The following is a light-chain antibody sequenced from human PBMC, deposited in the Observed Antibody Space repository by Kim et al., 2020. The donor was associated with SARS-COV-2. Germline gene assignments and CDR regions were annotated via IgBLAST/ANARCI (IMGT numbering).Light chain of an antibody. Sequence: SPGASDTPTCRASSRVRNALACYQQRPGLGPTLTLRYASDRDSGSPAMSSGSGSGSDFTLTISSLDPDDSAVYDFQRRRSRPRNTFGQGTRLEIK. CDR2: YAS. CDR3: QRRRSRPRNT. CDR1: SRVRNA. J-gene: IGKJ5*01. V-gene: IGKV3-11*01.